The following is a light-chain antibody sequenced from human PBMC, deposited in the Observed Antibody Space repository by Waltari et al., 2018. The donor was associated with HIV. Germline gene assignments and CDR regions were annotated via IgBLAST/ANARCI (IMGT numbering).Light chain of an antibody. CDR2: EVT. Sequence: QSALTQPPSASGSPGQSVPLSCPGTNSDFGTYDYVSWSQQHPGKAPKLVISEVTKRPSGVSDRFSGSKSGNTAFLTVSGLQAEDEADYYCSSFANRDGFYVLFGGGTRLTVL. CDR3: SSFANRDGFYVL. J-gene: IGLJ2*01. V-gene: IGLV2-8*01. CDR1: NSDFGTYDY.